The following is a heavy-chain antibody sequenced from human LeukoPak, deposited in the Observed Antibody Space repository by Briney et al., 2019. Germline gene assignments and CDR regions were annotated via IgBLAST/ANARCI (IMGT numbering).Heavy chain of an antibody. CDR1: GGSISSGGYS. CDR2: IYHSGST. Sequence: SQTLSLTCAVSGGSISSGGYSWSWIRQPPGKGLEWIGYIYHSGSTYYNPSLKSRVTISVDRSKNQFSLKLSSVTAADTAVYYCARSIGYCSGGSCSSYYYYGMDVWGQGTTVTVSS. J-gene: IGHJ6*02. V-gene: IGHV4-30-2*01. CDR3: ARSIGYCSGGSCSSYYYYGMDV. D-gene: IGHD2-15*01.